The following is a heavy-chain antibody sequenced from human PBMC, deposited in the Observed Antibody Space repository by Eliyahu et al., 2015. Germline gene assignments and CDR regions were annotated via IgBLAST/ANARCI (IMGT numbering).Heavy chain of an antibody. J-gene: IGHJ4*02. CDR1: GYTGYX. CDR3: ARGQCGDYYDISGYPYY. D-gene: IGHD3-22*01. V-gene: IGHV1-2*02. CDR2: VNLNSGGT. Sequence: ASGYTGYXIHWVRXAPGQGLEWMGWVNLNSGGTKYXQKFQDRVTMTRDTSISTAYMELXRLRSDDTAVYYCARGQCGDYYDISGYPYYWGQGTLVTVSS.